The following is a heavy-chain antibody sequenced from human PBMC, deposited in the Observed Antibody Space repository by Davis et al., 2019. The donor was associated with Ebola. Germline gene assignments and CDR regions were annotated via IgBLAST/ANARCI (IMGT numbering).Heavy chain of an antibody. CDR2: VWHDGENK. Sequence: GGSLRLSCAASGFTFSRYGMHWVRQGPGKGLEWVAVVWHDGENKYYADSVKGRFTISRDNSKNTLYLQMDSLRAEDTAVYYCAAGEGGYWGQGTLVTVSS. CDR1: GFTFSRYG. CDR3: AAGEGGY. D-gene: IGHD2-15*01. V-gene: IGHV3-33*01. J-gene: IGHJ4*02.